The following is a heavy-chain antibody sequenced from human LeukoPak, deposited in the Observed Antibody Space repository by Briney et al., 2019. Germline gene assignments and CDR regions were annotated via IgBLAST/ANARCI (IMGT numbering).Heavy chain of an antibody. CDR2: ISYDGSNK. V-gene: IGHV3-30-3*01. CDR3: ARDGGGQQQLRIEADY. CDR1: GFTFSSYA. D-gene: IGHD6-13*01. J-gene: IGHJ4*02. Sequence: GRSLRLSRAASGFTFSSYAMHWVRQAPGKGLEWVAVISYDGSNKYYADSVKGRFTISRDNSKNTLYLQMNSLRAEDTAVYYCARDGGGQQQLRIEADYWGQGTLVTVSS.